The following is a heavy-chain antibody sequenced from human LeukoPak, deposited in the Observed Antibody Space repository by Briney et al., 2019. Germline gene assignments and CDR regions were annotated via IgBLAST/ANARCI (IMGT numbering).Heavy chain of an antibody. CDR3: ARSFLSNWYYFDN. CDR1: GDSISSYY. J-gene: IGHJ4*02. Sequence: SETLSLTCTVSGDSISSYYWSWVRQPAGKGLEWIGRIYTSGSTNYNPSLKSRVTMSVDTSKNQFSLKLNSVTAADTAVYYCARSFLSNWYYFDNWGQGTLVTVSS. CDR2: IYTSGST. V-gene: IGHV4-4*07. D-gene: IGHD6-13*01.